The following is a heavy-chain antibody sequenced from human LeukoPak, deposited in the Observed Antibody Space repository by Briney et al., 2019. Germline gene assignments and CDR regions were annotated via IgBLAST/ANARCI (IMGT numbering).Heavy chain of an antibody. CDR3: AARDYYDSSAYWYFDL. CDR1: GGSISSYY. V-gene: IGHV4-59*01. J-gene: IGHJ2*01. CDR2: IYYSGRT. Sequence: SETLSLTCTVSGGSISSYYWSWIRQPPGKGLEWIGYIYYSGRTNYNPSLKSRVTISVDTSKNQFSLKLSSVTAAETAVYYCAARDYYDSSAYWYFDLWGRGTLVTVSS. D-gene: IGHD3-22*01.